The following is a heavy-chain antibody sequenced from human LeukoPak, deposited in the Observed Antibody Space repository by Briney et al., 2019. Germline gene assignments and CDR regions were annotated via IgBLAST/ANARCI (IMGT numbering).Heavy chain of an antibody. CDR3: ARRDYGGNSRYFDY. Sequence: SETLSLTCTVSGGSISSSSYYWGWIRQPPGKGLEWIGSIYYSGSTYYNPSLKSRVTISVDTSKNQFSLKPSSVTAADTAVYYCARRDYGGNSRYFDYWGQGTLVTVSS. V-gene: IGHV4-39*01. CDR2: IYYSGST. J-gene: IGHJ4*02. D-gene: IGHD4-23*01. CDR1: GGSISSSSYY.